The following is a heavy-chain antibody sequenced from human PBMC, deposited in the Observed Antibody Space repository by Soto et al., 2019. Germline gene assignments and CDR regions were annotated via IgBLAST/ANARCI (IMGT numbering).Heavy chain of an antibody. V-gene: IGHV3-48*02. CDR2: ISSSSSTI. J-gene: IGHJ5*02. D-gene: IGHD3-22*01. Sequence: GGSLRLSCAASGFTFSSYSMNWVRQAPGKGLEGVSYISSSSSTIYNADSVKGRFTISRDNAKNSLYLQMNSLRDEDTAVYYCARGADYDSSGIRLNWFDPWGQGTLVSVSS. CDR1: GFTFSSYS. CDR3: ARGADYDSSGIRLNWFDP.